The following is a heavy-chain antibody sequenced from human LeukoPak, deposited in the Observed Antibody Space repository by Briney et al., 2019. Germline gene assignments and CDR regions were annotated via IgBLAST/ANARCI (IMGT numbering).Heavy chain of an antibody. D-gene: IGHD6-6*01. CDR3: ARNRRIAARGNDAFDI. CDR1: GGSISISSYY. V-gene: IGHV4-39*07. J-gene: IGHJ3*02. CDR2: IYYSGST. Sequence: SETLSLTCTVPGGSISISSYYSGWIRHPPGKGLEWSGCIYYSGSTYYNPSLKSPVTISVDTSKNQFCLKLSSVTAADTAVYYCARNRRIAARGNDAFDIWGQGTMVTVSS.